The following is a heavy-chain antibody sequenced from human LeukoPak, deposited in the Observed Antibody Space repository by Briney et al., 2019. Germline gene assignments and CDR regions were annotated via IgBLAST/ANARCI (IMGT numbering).Heavy chain of an antibody. CDR1: GGSISSYY. Sequence: SETLSLTCTVSGGSISSYYWSWIRQPPGKGLEWIGYIYYSGSTNYNPSLKSRVTISVDTSKNQFSLKLSSVTAADTAVYYCARELPTYYYGSGSFDYWGQGTLVTVSS. J-gene: IGHJ4*02. CDR3: ARELPTYYYGSGSFDY. D-gene: IGHD3-10*01. V-gene: IGHV4-59*01. CDR2: IYYSGST.